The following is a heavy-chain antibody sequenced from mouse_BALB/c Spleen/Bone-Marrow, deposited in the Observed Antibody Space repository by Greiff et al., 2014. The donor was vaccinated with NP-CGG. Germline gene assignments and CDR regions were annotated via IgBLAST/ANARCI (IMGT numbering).Heavy chain of an antibody. CDR1: GYTLTDYY. D-gene: IGHD1-1*01. Sequence: VQLQQSGPELVKPGASVKMSCKASGYTLTDYYMQWVKERHGKSLEWIGDINPKNGDTYYNQKFKGKATLTAEKFSSTAYMQLNSLTSHDCAVSYGARAHYYGGSAASFAYWGQGTPVTVS. V-gene: IGHV1S45*01. CDR3: ARAHYYGGSAASFAY. CDR2: INPKNGDT. J-gene: IGHJ3*01.